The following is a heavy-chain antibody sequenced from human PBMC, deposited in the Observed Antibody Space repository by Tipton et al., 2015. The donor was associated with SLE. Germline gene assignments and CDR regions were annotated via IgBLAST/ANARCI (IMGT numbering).Heavy chain of an antibody. CDR1: GGSFSGYY. J-gene: IGHJ3*02. CDR3: ARRPPYYYDSGAGAFDI. Sequence: LRLSCAVYGGSFSGYYWSWIRQPPGKGLEWIGEINHSGSTNYNPSRKSRVTISVDTSKNQFSLKPSSVTAADTAVYYCARRPPYYYDSGAGAFDIWGQGTMVTVSS. V-gene: IGHV4-34*01. CDR2: INHSGST. D-gene: IGHD3-22*01.